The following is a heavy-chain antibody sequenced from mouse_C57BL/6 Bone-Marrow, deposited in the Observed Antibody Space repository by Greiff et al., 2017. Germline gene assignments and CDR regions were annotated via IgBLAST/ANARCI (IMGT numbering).Heavy chain of an antibody. CDR2: FCWGGDK. CDR1: GLSLSSSGMG. D-gene: IGHD1-1*01. Sequence: QVTLKVSGPGILQSSQTLSLTCSFSGLSLSSSGMGVGWVRPPSGKGLDWLAYFCWGGDKRYNPSLKSRLTISKDNSTNQVYLKSTSVDTADTAAYYCARRDYYSSSWYFDVWGTGTTVTVAS. V-gene: IGHV8-12*01. J-gene: IGHJ1*03. CDR3: ARRDYYSSSWYFDV.